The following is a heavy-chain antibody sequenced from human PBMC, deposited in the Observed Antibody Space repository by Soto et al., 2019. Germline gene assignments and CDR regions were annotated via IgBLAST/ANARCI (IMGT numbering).Heavy chain of an antibody. D-gene: IGHD6-13*01. CDR2: IIPILGIA. Sequence: QVQLVQSGAEVKKPGSSVKVSCKASGGTFSSYTISWVRQAPGQGREWMGRIIPILGIANYAQKFQGRVTITADKSTSTAYMELSSLRSEDTAVYYCARDGTAAAGTWGAFDIWGQGTMVTVSS. CDR3: ARDGTAAAGTWGAFDI. CDR1: GGTFSSYT. J-gene: IGHJ3*02. V-gene: IGHV1-69*08.